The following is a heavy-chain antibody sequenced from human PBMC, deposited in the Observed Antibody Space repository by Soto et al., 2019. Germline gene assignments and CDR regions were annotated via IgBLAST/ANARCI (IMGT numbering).Heavy chain of an antibody. CDR3: ARDPSRGPEMATIS. J-gene: IGHJ4*02. CDR1: GGTFSSYT. Sequence: QVQLVQSGAEVKKPGSSVKVSCKASGGTFSSYTISWVRQAPGQGLEWMGRIIPILGIANYAQKFQGRVTITADKSTSTAYMELSSLRSEDTAVYYWARDPSRGPEMATISWGQGTLVTVSS. D-gene: IGHD5-12*01. V-gene: IGHV1-69*08. CDR2: IIPILGIA.